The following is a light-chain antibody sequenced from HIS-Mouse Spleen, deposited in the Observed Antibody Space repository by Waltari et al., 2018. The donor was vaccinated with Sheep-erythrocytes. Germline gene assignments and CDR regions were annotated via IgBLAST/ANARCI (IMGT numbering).Light chain of an antibody. V-gene: IGLV2-23*01. CDR3: CSYAGSSTPWV. CDR1: RSDVGCYNL. J-gene: IGLJ3*02. CDR2: ECS. Sequence: QSALTQPASVSGSPGQSFTISCTGTRSDVGCYNLVSWYQQPPGNAPQHMIYECSKRPSGVSNRFSGSKSGNTASLTISGLQAEDEADYYCCSYAGSSTPWVFGGGTKLTVL.